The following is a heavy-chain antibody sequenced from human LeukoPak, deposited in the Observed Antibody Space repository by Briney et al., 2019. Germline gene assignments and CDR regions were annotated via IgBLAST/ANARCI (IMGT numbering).Heavy chain of an antibody. Sequence: GGSLRLSCVASDFTFSSYTMNWVRQAPGKGLEWVSSISSTSTAIYYADSVKGRFTISRDNAKNSLYLQMNSLRAEDTAVYYCAKDTGYDFWSGYVDYWGQGTLVTVSS. CDR1: DFTFSSYT. CDR2: ISSTSTAI. J-gene: IGHJ4*02. D-gene: IGHD3-3*01. CDR3: AKDTGYDFWSGYVDY. V-gene: IGHV3-48*01.